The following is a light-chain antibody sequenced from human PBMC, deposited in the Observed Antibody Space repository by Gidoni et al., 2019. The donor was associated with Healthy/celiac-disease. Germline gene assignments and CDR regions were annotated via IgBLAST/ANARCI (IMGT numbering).Light chain of an antibody. V-gene: IGKV3-11*01. Sequence: EIVLTQSPATLSLSPGEIATLSCRASPSVSSYLAWYQQKPGQAPRLLIYDASNRATGIPARFSGSGSGTDFTLTISSLEPEDFAVYYCQQRSNWPSWTFGQGTKVEIK. CDR2: DAS. CDR3: QQRSNWPSWT. CDR1: PSVSSY. J-gene: IGKJ1*01.